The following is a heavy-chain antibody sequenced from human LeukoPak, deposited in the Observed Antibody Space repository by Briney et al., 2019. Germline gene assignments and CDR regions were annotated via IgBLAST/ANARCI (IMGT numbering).Heavy chain of an antibody. D-gene: IGHD4-17*01. CDR3: ARDNPDYGDTPGYAFDI. J-gene: IGHJ3*02. V-gene: IGHV4-59*01. CDR1: GGSFTGYY. CDR2: TYYSGST. Sequence: SETLSLTCAVSGGSFTGYYRSWIRQPPGKGLEWIGYTYYSGSTNYNPSPKSRVTISVDTSRNQFSLKLSSVTAADTAVYYCARDNPDYGDTPGYAFDIWGKGTMVTVS.